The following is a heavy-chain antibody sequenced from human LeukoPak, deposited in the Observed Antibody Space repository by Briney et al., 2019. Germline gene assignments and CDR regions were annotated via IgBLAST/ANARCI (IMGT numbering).Heavy chain of an antibody. V-gene: IGHV1-69*04. CDR2: IIPILGIA. CDR1: GGTFSSYA. Sequence: ASVKVSCKAFGGTFSSYAISWVRQAPGQGLEWMGRIIPILGIANYAQKFQGRVTITADKSTSTAYMELSSLRSEDTAVYYCARDRAVGATNTPDYWGQGTLVTVSS. CDR3: ARDRAVGATNTPDY. D-gene: IGHD1-26*01. J-gene: IGHJ4*02.